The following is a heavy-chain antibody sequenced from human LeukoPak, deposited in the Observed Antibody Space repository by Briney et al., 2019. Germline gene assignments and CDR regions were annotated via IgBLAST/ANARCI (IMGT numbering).Heavy chain of an antibody. J-gene: IGHJ3*02. Sequence: GGSLRLSCAASGFTFSSYGMHWVRQAPGKGLEWVAVIWYDGSNKYYADSVKGRFTISRDNSKNTLYLQMNSLRAEDTAVYYCARDTVDFSNAFGIWGQGTMVTVSS. CDR2: IWYDGSNK. CDR3: ARDTVDFSNAFGI. D-gene: IGHD4-23*01. CDR1: GFTFSSYG. V-gene: IGHV3-33*01.